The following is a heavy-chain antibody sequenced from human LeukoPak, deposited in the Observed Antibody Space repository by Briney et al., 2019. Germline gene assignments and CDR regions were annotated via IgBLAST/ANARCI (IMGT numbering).Heavy chain of an antibody. CDR3: ARRTGYYDGFDY. D-gene: IGHD3/OR15-3a*01. CDR2: IYYSGST. Sequence: PSETLSLTSTVSGGSISSYYWSWIRQPPGKGLEWIGYIYYSGSTNYNPSLKNRVTISVDTSKNQFSLKLSSVTAADPAVYYCARRTGYYDGFDYWGQGTLVTVSS. J-gene: IGHJ4*02. V-gene: IGHV4-59*01. CDR1: GGSISSYY.